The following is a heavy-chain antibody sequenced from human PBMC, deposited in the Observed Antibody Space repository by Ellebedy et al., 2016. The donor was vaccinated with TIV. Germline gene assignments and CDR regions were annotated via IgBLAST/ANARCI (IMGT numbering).Heavy chain of an antibody. Sequence: GGSLRLXXAASGFTFSDYYMSWIRQAPGKGLEWVSYISSSGSTIYYADSVKGRFTISRDNAKNSLYLQMNSLRAEDTAVYYCARHKDTAMVIFDYWGQGTLVTVSS. CDR1: GFTFSDYY. CDR2: ISSSGSTI. J-gene: IGHJ4*02. D-gene: IGHD5-18*01. CDR3: ARHKDTAMVIFDY. V-gene: IGHV3-11*01.